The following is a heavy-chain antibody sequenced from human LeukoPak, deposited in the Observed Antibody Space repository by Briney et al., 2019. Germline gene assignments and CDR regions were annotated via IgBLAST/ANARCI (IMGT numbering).Heavy chain of an antibody. Sequence: GGSLRLSCVVSGFTFSSYGMSWVRQAPGKGLEWVPVISVSGGSVYYADSVKGRFTISRDNAKNTLYLQMNNLRGEDTAVYYCAKASGITVSGDSYYYMDAWGKGTTVTIS. D-gene: IGHD6-19*01. V-gene: IGHV3-23*01. J-gene: IGHJ6*03. CDR2: ISVSGGSV. CDR3: AKASGITVSGDSYYYMDA. CDR1: GFTFSSYG.